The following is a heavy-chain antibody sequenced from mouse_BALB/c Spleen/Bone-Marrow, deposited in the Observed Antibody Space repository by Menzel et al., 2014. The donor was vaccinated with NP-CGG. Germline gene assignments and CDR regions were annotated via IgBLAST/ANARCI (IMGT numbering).Heavy chain of an antibody. J-gene: IGHJ1*01. CDR1: GFTLSRYN. CDR3: TKLLRLRKYFDV. Sequence: EVQVVESGGGLMKPGGSLKLSCAASGFTLSRYNMSWVRQTPEKRLEWVATISSGGSYTYYLDSVKGRFTISRDNAENALYLQMSSLKSEDTAMYYCTKLLRLRKYFDVWGAGPRSPSPQ. D-gene: IGHD1-2*01. V-gene: IGHV5-6-4*01. CDR2: ISSGGSYT.